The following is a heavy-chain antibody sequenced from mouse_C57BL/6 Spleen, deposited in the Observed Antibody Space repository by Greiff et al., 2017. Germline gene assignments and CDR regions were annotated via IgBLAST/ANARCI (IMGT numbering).Heavy chain of an antibody. V-gene: IGHV1-54*01. CDR3: ARSYYYGSSSSYWYFDV. Sequence: VQLVESGAELVRPGTSVKVSCKASGYAFTNYLIEWVKQRPGQGLEWIGVINPGSGGTNYNEKFKGKATLTADKSSSTAYMQLSSLTSEDSAVYFCARSYYYGSSSSYWYFDVWGTGTTVTVSS. CDR2: INPGSGGT. D-gene: IGHD1-1*01. J-gene: IGHJ1*03. CDR1: GYAFTNYL.